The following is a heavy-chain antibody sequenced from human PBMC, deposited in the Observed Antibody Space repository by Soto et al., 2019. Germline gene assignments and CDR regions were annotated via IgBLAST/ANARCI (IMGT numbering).Heavy chain of an antibody. CDR1: GGSFSGYY. CDR3: ARGRRGYYGSGSYVVD. Sequence: SETLSLTCAVYGGSFSGYYWNWIRQPPGKELKWIGEINHSGSTNYNPSLKSRVTISTDTSKNQFSLKLSSVTAADTVFYYCARGRRGYYGSGSYVVDWGQGTPVTVSS. D-gene: IGHD3-10*01. V-gene: IGHV4-34*01. J-gene: IGHJ4*02. CDR2: INHSGST.